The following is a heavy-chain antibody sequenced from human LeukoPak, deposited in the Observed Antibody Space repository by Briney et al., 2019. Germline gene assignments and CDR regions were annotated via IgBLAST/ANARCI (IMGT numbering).Heavy chain of an antibody. CDR1: GYTFIGYY. D-gene: IGHD1-20*01. CDR2: INPNSGGT. J-gene: IGHJ5*02. V-gene: IGHV1-2*02. CDR3: ARDSITGVPWGYNWFDP. Sequence: ASVKVSCKASGYTFIGYYMHWVRQAPGQGLEWMGWINPNSGGTNYAQKFQGRVTMARDTSISTAYMELSRLRSDDTAVYYRARDSITGVPWGYNWFDPWGQGTLVTVSS.